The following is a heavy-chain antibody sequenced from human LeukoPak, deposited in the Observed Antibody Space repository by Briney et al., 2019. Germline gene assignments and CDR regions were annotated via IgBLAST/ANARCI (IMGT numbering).Heavy chain of an antibody. Sequence: SETLSLTCTVSGGSISSGSYYWSWIRQPAGKGLEWIGRIYTSGSTNYNPSLKSRVTISVDTSKNQFSLKLSSVTAADTAVYYCARLRELRYFDWSTVGDAFDIWGQGTMVTVSS. V-gene: IGHV4-61*02. CDR2: IYTSGST. D-gene: IGHD3-9*01. CDR3: ARLRELRYFDWSTVGDAFDI. J-gene: IGHJ3*02. CDR1: GGSISSGSYY.